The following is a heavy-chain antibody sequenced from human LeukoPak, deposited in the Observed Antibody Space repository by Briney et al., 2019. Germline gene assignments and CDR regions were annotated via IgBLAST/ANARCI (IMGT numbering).Heavy chain of an antibody. Sequence: GGSLRLSCAASGFTVSSNYMSWVRQAPGKGLEWVSVIYSGGSTYYADSVKGRFTISRDNAKNSLYLQMNSLRAEDTALYYCAKDTSPYYYDSSGFDYWGQGTLVTVSS. CDR1: GFTVSSNY. J-gene: IGHJ4*02. CDR3: AKDTSPYYYDSSGFDY. V-gene: IGHV3-53*05. D-gene: IGHD3-22*01. CDR2: IYSGGST.